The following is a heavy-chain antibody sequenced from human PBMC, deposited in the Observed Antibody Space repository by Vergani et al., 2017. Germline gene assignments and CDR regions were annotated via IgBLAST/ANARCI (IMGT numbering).Heavy chain of an antibody. CDR3: ARGYDILTGYPYYYYGMDV. J-gene: IGHJ6*02. CDR1: GFTFSSYW. V-gene: IGHV3-7*01. CDR2: IKQDGSEK. D-gene: IGHD3-9*01. Sequence: EVQLVESGGGLVQPGGSLRLSCAASGFTFSSYWMSWVRQASGKGLEWVANIKQDGSEKYYVDSVKGRFTISRDNAKNSLYLQMNSLRAEDTAVYYCARGYDILTGYPYYYYGMDVWGQGTTVTVSS.